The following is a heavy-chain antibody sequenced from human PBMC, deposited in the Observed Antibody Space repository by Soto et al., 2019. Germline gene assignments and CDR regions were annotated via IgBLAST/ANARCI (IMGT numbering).Heavy chain of an antibody. CDR2: ISYNGRT. V-gene: IGHV4-39*01. Sequence: QLQLQESGPGLVKPSETLSLTCTVSGGSVSISSSTYYWGWIRQPPEKGLEWIGSISYNGRTYYTPSLKRRVTISVDTSKNQFSLKLNSVTAADTAMYYCARHKPEYGMDVWGQGTTVTVSS. CDR3: ARHKPEYGMDV. CDR1: GGSVSISSSTYY. J-gene: IGHJ6*02.